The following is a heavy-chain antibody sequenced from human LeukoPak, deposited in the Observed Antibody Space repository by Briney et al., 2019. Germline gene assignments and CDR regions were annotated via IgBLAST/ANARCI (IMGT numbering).Heavy chain of an antibody. D-gene: IGHD2-15*01. CDR1: GGSFSGYY. Sequence: SQTLSLTCAVYGGSFSGYYWSWIRQPPGKGLEWIGEINHSGSTNYNPSLKSRVTISVDTSKNQFSLKLSSVTAADTAVYYCARGHRGYCSGGSCPNYDYWGQGTLVTVSS. CDR2: INHSGST. V-gene: IGHV4-34*01. J-gene: IGHJ4*02. CDR3: ARGHRGYCSGGSCPNYDY.